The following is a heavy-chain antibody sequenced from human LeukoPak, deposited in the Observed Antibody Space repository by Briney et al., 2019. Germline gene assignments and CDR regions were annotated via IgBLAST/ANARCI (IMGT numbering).Heavy chain of an antibody. D-gene: IGHD6-6*01. CDR1: GFTFSSYG. Sequence: PGRSLRLSCAASGFTFSSYGMHWVRQAPGKGLEWVAVIWYDGSNKYYADSVKGRFTISRDNSKNTLYLQMNSLRAEDTAVYYCARDQYLGSVELVVYYMDVRGKGTTVTVSS. CDR3: ARDQYLGSVELVVYYMDV. J-gene: IGHJ6*03. CDR2: IWYDGSNK. V-gene: IGHV3-30*19.